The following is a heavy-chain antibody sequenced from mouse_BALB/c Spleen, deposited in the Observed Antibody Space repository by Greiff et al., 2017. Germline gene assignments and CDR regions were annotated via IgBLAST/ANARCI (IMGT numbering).Heavy chain of an antibody. CDR1: GDSITSGY. CDR3: ARRRNLGYEGYFDY. J-gene: IGHJ2*01. CDR2: ISYSGST. D-gene: IGHD1-2*01. Sequence: EVQLQESGPSLVKPSQTLSLTCSVTGDSITSGYWNWIRKFPGNKLEYMGYISYSGSTYYNPSLKSRISITRDTSKNQYYLQLNSVTTEDTATYYCARRRNLGYEGYFDYWGQGTTLTVSS. V-gene: IGHV3-8*02.